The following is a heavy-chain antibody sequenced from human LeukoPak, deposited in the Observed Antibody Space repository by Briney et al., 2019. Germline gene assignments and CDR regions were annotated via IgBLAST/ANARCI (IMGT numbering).Heavy chain of an antibody. Sequence: PAASVKVSCKASGYTFNSYGISWVRQAPGQGLEWMGWISAYNGNTNYAQKLQGRVTMTTDTSTSTAYMELRSLRSDDTAVYYSARYGGNYLLLYYGMDVWGQGATVTVSS. V-gene: IGHV1-18*01. D-gene: IGHD4-23*01. CDR1: GYTFNSYG. CDR2: ISAYNGNT. CDR3: ARYGGNYLLLYYGMDV. J-gene: IGHJ6*02.